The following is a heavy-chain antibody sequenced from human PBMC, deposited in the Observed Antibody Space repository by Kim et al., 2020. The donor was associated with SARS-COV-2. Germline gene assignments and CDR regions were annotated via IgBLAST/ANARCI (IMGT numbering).Heavy chain of an antibody. Sequence: AGAVEGRFTISRDNSKNTLFLQMDRLRAEDTAVYYCARDYHTTMARGAFALWGQGTMVIVSS. CDR3: ARDYHTTMARGAFAL. J-gene: IGHJ3*01. D-gene: IGHD5-18*01. V-gene: IGHV3-30*07.